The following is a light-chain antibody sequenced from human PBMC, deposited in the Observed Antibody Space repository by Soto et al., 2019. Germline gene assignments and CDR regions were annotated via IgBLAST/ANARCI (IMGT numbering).Light chain of an antibody. J-gene: IGLJ3*02. CDR3: ASWDDSLNAGV. CDR1: SSNIGGNT. V-gene: IGLV1-44*01. CDR2: SNN. Sequence: QSVLTQPPSASGNPGQRVTISCSGSSSNIGGNTVNWYQQLPGTAPKLLIYSNNQRPSGVPDRFSGSKSGTSASLAISGLQSEDEADYYCASWDDSLNAGVFGGGTKLTVL.